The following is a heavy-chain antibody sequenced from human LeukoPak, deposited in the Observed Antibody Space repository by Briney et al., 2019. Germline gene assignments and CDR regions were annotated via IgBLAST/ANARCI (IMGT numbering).Heavy chain of an antibody. CDR2: IYYSGNT. CDR1: GGSISGTTSY. D-gene: IGHD3-10*01. J-gene: IGHJ4*02. Sequence: SETLSLTCTVSGGSISGTTSYWGRIRQPPGKGLQWIGSIYYSGNTYYNPSLKSRVTISVDTSKNQFSLTLNSVTAADTAVYYCATLLSAPRDYWGQGTLVTVSS. V-gene: IGHV4-39*01. CDR3: ATLLSAPRDY.